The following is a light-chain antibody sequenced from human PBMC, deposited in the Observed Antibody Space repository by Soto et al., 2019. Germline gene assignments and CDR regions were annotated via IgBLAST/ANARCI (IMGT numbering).Light chain of an antibody. CDR1: QSVRSN. CDR3: HQYNVWPFT. V-gene: IGKV3-15*01. CDR2: TPS. J-gene: IGKJ2*01. Sequence: EIVMTQSPATLSVSPGERVTLSSRASQSVRSNLAWYQQKPGQAPRLLIYTPSIGATVIPPRFSASGFGAEFSLNFSRLQSEDSAVYYFHQYNVWPFTVGQGTKLEIK.